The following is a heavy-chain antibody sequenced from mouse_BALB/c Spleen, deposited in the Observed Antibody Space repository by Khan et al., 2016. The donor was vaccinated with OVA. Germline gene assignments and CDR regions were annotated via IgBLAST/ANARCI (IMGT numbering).Heavy chain of an antibody. Sequence: QVQLQQSGLELVNPGASVKMSCKASVDTFISYYIHWVKQRPGQGLEWIGWIYPGDGRTKYNEKFKGKTTLTADKSSSTAYMLLSSLTSEDSAIYFCAISYYGSFWYFDVWGAGTTVTVSS. V-gene: IGHV1S56*01. CDR1: VDTFISYY. J-gene: IGHJ1*01. CDR2: IYPGDGRT. CDR3: AISYYGSFWYFDV. D-gene: IGHD1-1*01.